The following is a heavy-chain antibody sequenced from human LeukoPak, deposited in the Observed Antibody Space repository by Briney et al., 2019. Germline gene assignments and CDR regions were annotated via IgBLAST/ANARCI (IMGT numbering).Heavy chain of an antibody. D-gene: IGHD5-18*01. CDR1: GYTFTSYY. J-gene: IGHJ4*02. CDR3: ASNPPRGYSYGYFDY. Sequence: GASVKVSCKASGYTFTSYYMHWVRQAPGQGLEWMGIINPSGGSTNYAQKFQGRVTITADESTSTAYMELSSLRSEDTAVYYCASNPPRGYSYGYFDYWGQGTLVTVSS. CDR2: INPSGGST. V-gene: IGHV1-46*01.